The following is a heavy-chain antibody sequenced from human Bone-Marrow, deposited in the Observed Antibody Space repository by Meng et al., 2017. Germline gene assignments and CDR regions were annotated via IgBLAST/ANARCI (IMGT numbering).Heavy chain of an antibody. V-gene: IGHV3-23*01. Sequence: GESLKISCAASGFTFNSYAMSWVRQAPEKGLEWVSTINGGGVNTYYADSVKGRFTISRDNSKNTLSLQMNSLRAEDTAVYYCAKGQTPQVGRLFDIWGQGTVVT. CDR2: INGGGVNT. J-gene: IGHJ3*02. CDR3: AKGQTPQVGRLFDI. CDR1: GFTFNSYA.